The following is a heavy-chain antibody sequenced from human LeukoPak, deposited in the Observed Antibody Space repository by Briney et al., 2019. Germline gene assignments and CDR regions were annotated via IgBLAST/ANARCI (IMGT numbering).Heavy chain of an antibody. CDR3: AKGYGDLF. Sequence: GGSLRLSCAASGFTFSSYWMTWVRQAPGKGLEWVANIKGDGSEKFYVGSVKGRFTISRDNARNSLSLQMGSLRAEDTAVYYCAKGYGDLFWGQGTLVTVSS. CDR1: GFTFSSYW. V-gene: IGHV3-7*03. J-gene: IGHJ4*02. CDR2: IKGDGSEK. D-gene: IGHD2-21*02.